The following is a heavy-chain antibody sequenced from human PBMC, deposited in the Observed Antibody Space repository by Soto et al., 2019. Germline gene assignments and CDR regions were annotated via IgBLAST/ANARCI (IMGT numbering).Heavy chain of an antibody. D-gene: IGHD2-15*01. CDR2: IWYDGSNK. J-gene: IGHJ5*02. Sequence: QVQLVESGGGVVQSGRSLRLSCAASGFTFSSYAMHWVRQAPGKGLEWVAVIWYDGSNKYFADSVKGRFTISRDNSKNTLCLQMNSLRVEDTAVYYCARGVDWFDPWGQGTLVTVAS. V-gene: IGHV3-33*01. CDR3: ARGVDWFDP. CDR1: GFTFSSYA.